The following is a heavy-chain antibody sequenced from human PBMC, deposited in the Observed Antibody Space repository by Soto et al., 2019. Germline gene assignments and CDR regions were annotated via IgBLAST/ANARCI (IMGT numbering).Heavy chain of an antibody. J-gene: IGHJ6*03. D-gene: IGHD3-16*01. CDR3: ATDVFTANRYYYYMDV. CDR1: GYTLTELS. V-gene: IGHV1-24*01. Sequence: ASVKVSCKVSGYTLTELSMHWVRQAPGKGLEWMGGFDPEDGKTIYAQKFQGRVTMTEDTSTDTAYMELSSLRSEDTAVYYCATDVFTANRYYYYMDVWGKGTTVTVPS. CDR2: FDPEDGKT.